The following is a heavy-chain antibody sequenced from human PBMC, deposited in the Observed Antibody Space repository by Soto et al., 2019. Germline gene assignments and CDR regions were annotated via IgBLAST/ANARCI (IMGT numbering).Heavy chain of an antibody. J-gene: IGHJ4*02. CDR3: ARDSAWLFDS. CDR1: GFTYSSYG. D-gene: IGHD5-12*01. CDR2: IWSDGSNK. Sequence: QVQLVESGGGVVQPGRSLRLSCAVSGFTYSSYGMHWVRQAPGKGLEWVAVIWSDGSNKYYADSVKGRFIISRDDSKNTLSLQMNSLRAEDTAVYYCARDSAWLFDSWGQGTLVTVSS. V-gene: IGHV3-33*01.